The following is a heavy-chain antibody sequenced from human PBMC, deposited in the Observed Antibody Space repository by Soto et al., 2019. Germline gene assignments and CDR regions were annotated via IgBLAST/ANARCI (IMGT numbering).Heavy chain of an antibody. D-gene: IGHD3-3*01. CDR1: GFTFSSNS. CDR3: ARVIWSGHLTSDL. V-gene: IGHV3-48*02. J-gene: IGHJ5*02. CDR2: ISSSSSTI. Sequence: EVQVVESGGGLVQPGGSLRLSCADSGFTFSSNSMNWVRQAPGKGLEWISYISSSSSTIYADSVKGRFTISRDNAKNSLYLQMNSLRDEDTVVYYCARVIWSGHLTSDLWGQGTLVTVSS.